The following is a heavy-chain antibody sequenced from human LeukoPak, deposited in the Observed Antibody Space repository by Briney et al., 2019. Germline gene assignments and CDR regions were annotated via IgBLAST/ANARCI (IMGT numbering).Heavy chain of an antibody. Sequence: SETLSLICNVSGASINAYYWTWIRQSPEKGLEWIASMSYSGRTDSNPSLKSRVSMSVGPSKSQFSLRLTSVTAADPAIYYCAQQVVGASNSFDVWGQGTFVAVSS. D-gene: IGHD6-13*01. CDR1: GASINAYY. V-gene: IGHV4-59*01. CDR2: MSYSGRT. CDR3: AQQVVGASNSFDV. J-gene: IGHJ3*01.